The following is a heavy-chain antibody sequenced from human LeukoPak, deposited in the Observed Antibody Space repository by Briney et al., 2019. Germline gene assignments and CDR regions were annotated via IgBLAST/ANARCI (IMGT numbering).Heavy chain of an antibody. D-gene: IGHD6-19*01. CDR3: ARQSTNGSGWYWGQVVH. J-gene: IGHJ4*02. CDR2: NYYSGKT. V-gene: IGHV4-39*01. Sequence: SETLSLTCTGSGDSMSTGYYWGWIRQPPGKWLEWIGSNYYSGKTYYNPSVKSRITISADTAKNQFSLKLSSVTDADTTVYYCARQSTNGSGWYWGQVVHWGQGTLVTVSS. CDR1: GDSMSTGYY.